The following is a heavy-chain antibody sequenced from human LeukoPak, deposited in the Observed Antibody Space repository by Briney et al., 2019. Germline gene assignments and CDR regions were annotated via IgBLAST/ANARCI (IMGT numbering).Heavy chain of an antibody. J-gene: IGHJ4*02. CDR1: GFTFSSYW. CDR2: IKQDGSEK. D-gene: IGHD3-10*01. Sequence: GGSLRLSCAASGFTFSSYWMSWVRQAPGKGLEWVANIKQDGSEKYYVDSVKGRFTISRDNAKNSLYLHMNSLRAEDTAVYNCARQGSLWFGESREDYWGQGTLVTVSS. V-gene: IGHV3-7*01. CDR3: ARQGSLWFGESREDY.